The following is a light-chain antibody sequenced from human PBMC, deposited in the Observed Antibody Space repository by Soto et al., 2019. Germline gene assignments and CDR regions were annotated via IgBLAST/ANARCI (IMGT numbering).Light chain of an antibody. V-gene: IGKV3-20*01. CDR1: QSVSSSY. J-gene: IGKJ2*01. CDR2: GAS. CDR3: QQYGSSPYT. Sequence: EIVLTQSPGTLSLSPGERATLSGRASQSVSSSYLAWYQQKPGQAPRLLIYGASSRATGIPDRFSGSGSGTDFTLTISRLEPADFAVYYCQQYGSSPYTFGQGTKLEIK.